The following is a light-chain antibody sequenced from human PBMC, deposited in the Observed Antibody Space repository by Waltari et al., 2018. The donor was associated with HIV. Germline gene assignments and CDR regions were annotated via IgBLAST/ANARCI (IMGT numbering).Light chain of an antibody. CDR3: AAWDDSLSGVV. J-gene: IGLJ2*01. Sequence: QSVLTQPPSASGTPGQRVTISCSGSSSNIGSNYVYWYQQLPGTAPKLLIYRNNPRPSGVPGRFSGPKSGTSASLAISGLRSEDEADYYCAAWDDSLSGVVFGGGTKLTVL. CDR1: SSNIGSNY. CDR2: RNN. V-gene: IGLV1-47*01.